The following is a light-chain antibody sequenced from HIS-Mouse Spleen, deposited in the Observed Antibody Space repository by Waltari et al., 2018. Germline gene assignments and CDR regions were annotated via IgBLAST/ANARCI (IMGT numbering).Light chain of an antibody. CDR1: SLRSYS. Sequence: SSELTQDPAVSVALGQTVRSTCQGDSLRSYSASWYQQKPGQAPVLVIYGKNNRPSGIPDRFSGPSSGTTVTLTISGVQAEDEADYYCQSADSSGTWVFGGGTKLTVL. J-gene: IGLJ3*02. CDR2: GKN. CDR3: QSADSSGTWV. V-gene: IGLV3-19*01.